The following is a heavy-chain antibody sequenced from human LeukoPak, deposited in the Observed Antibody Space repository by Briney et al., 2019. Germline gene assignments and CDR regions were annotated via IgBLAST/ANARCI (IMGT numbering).Heavy chain of an antibody. CDR3: AKGGLGHRVIVEVLPSYYFDY. D-gene: IGHD3-22*01. Sequence: GGFLRLSCAASGFTFSSYAMSWVRQAPGKGLEWGSAITGSGGSTYYADSVKGRFTISRDNSKNTLYLQMNSLRAEDTAVYYCAKGGLGHRVIVEVLPSYYFDYWGQGTLVTVSS. CDR2: ITGSGGST. CDR1: GFTFSSYA. J-gene: IGHJ4*02. V-gene: IGHV3-23*01.